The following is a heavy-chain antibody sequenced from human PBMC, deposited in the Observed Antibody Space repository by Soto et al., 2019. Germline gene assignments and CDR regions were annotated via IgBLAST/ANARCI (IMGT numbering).Heavy chain of an antibody. D-gene: IGHD3-16*02. CDR1: GFTFSSYS. V-gene: IGHV3-21*01. J-gene: IGHJ6*02. CDR3: ARDRVWGSYRYTGTGYGMDV. Sequence: GWSLRLSCAASGFTFSSYSMNWVRQAPGKGLEWVSSISSSSSYIYYADSVKGRFTISRDNAKNSLYLQMNSLRAEDTAVYYCARDRVWGSYRYTGTGYGMDVWGQGTTVTVSS. CDR2: ISSSSSYI.